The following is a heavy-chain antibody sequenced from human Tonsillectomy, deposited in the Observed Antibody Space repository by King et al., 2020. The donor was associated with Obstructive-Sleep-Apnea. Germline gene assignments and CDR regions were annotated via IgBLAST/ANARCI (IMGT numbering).Heavy chain of an antibody. D-gene: IGHD5-24*01. CDR3: ARDLLTNRQVEMATPRFYY. CDR2: INPSGGST. CDR1: GYTFTSYY. V-gene: IGHV1-46*01. Sequence: QLVQSGAEVKKPGASVKVSCKASGYTFTSYYMHWVRQAPGQGLEWMGIINPSGGSTSYAQKFQGRVTMTRDTSTSTVYMELSSLRSEDTAVYYCARDLLTNRQVEMATPRFYYWGQGTLVTVSS. J-gene: IGHJ4*02.